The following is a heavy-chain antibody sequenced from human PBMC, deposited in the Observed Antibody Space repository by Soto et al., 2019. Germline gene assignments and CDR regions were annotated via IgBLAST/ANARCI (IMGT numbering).Heavy chain of an antibody. V-gene: IGHV1-3*01. CDR1: GYTFTSYA. CDR3: ARDGEYSSGWYGEVSYYYYMDV. Sequence: GASVKVSCKASGYTFTSYAMHWVRQAPGQRLEWMGWINAGNGNTKYSQKFQGRVTITRDTSASTAYMELSSLRSEDTAVYYCARDGEYSSGWYGEVSYYYYMDVWGKGTTVTVSS. J-gene: IGHJ6*03. CDR2: INAGNGNT. D-gene: IGHD6-19*01.